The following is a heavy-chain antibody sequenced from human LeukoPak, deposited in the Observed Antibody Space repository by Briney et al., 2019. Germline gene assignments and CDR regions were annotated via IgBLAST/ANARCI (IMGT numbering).Heavy chain of an antibody. Sequence: GGSLRLSCAASGFTFSSYAMSWVRQAPGKGLEWVSAISGSGGSTYYADPVKGRFTISRDNSKNTLYLQMNSLRAEDTAVYYCAKSVNYYDSSGYYYWLDYWGQGTLVTVSS. CDR2: ISGSGGST. J-gene: IGHJ4*02. V-gene: IGHV3-23*01. CDR3: AKSVNYYDSSGYYYWLDY. CDR1: GFTFSSYA. D-gene: IGHD3-22*01.